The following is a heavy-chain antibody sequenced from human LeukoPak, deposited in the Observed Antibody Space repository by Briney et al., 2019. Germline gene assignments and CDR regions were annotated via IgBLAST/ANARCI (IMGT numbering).Heavy chain of an antibody. J-gene: IGHJ1*01. D-gene: IGHD1-1*01. CDR3: GAEKGERDFQH. CDR1: GITFSTHA. Sequence: PGGSLRLSCAASGITFSTHAMHWVRQAPGEGLEWVAMISYDGNSKYYPDSVKGRFTISRDNSKNTLYLQMNSLRTEDTAVYYCGAEKGERDFQHWGQGTLVTVSS. V-gene: IGHV3-30*03. CDR2: ISYDGNSK.